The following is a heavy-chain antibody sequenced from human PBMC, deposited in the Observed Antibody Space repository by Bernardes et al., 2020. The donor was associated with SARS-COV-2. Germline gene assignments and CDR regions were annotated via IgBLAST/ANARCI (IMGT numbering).Heavy chain of an antibody. CDR1: GFTFRGYG. J-gene: IGHJ6*02. CDR3: AREIGDYFYYGMDV. D-gene: IGHD4-17*01. V-gene: IGHV3-33*08. Sequence: SLRLSCAASGFTFRGYGMHWVRQAPGKGLEWVAAIWYDGDKKYYADSVKGRFTISRDNSKNTLNLQMNSLRAEDTAVYYCAREIGDYFYYGMDVWGQGTTVTVSS. CDR2: IWYDGDKK.